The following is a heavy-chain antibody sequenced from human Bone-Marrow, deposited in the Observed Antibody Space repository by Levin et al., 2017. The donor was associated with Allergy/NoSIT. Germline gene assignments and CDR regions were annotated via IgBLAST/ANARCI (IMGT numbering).Heavy chain of an antibody. Sequence: GGSLRLSCAASGFSFSSYEMNWVRQAPGKGLEWVSYISSRNTTIYYADSVKGRFTISRDNAENSLYLQMNSLRAEDTAIYYCAREGLFMVRVFDYWGQGVLVTVSP. J-gene: IGHJ4*02. CDR3: AREGLFMVRVFDY. CDR2: ISSRNTTI. V-gene: IGHV3-48*03. D-gene: IGHD3-10*01. CDR1: GFSFSSYE.